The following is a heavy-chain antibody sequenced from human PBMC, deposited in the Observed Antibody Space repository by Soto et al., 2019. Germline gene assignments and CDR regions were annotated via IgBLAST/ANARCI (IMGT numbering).Heavy chain of an antibody. J-gene: IGHJ4*02. Sequence: ASETLSLTCTVSGGSISSSSYYWGWIRQPPGKGLEWIGSNYYSGSTYYNPSLKSRVTISVDTSKNQFSLKLSSVTAADTAVYYCATIPRYSYGRGYWGQGTLVTVSS. CDR1: GGSISSSSYY. CDR3: ATIPRYSYGRGY. CDR2: NYYSGST. V-gene: IGHV4-39*01. D-gene: IGHD5-18*01.